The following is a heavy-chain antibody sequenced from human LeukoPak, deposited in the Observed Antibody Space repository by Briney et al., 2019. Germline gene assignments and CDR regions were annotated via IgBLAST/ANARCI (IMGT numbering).Heavy chain of an antibody. CDR1: GLTITNYW. Sequence: GGSLRLSCAASGLTITNYWMHWVPQAPGKGLVWVSRINSDGTSASYVDSVEGRFTISRDNAKNTLYLQMNSLRAEDTAVYYCARDRSPGWFGPWGQGTLVTVSS. CDR2: INSDGTSA. V-gene: IGHV3-74*01. J-gene: IGHJ5*02. CDR3: ARDRSPGWFGP.